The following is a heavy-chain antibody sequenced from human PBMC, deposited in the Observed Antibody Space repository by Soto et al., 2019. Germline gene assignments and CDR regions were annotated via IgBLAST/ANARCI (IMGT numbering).Heavy chain of an antibody. Sequence: GGSLRLSCAASGFTFSSYSMNWVRQAPGKGLEWISSISSSSSYIYYADSVKGRFTISRDNAKNSLYLQMNSLRAEDTAVYYCARVSTQDWFDPWGQGTLVTVPQ. CDR1: GFTFSSYS. V-gene: IGHV3-21*01. J-gene: IGHJ5*02. D-gene: IGHD1-1*01. CDR3: ARVSTQDWFDP. CDR2: ISSSSSYI.